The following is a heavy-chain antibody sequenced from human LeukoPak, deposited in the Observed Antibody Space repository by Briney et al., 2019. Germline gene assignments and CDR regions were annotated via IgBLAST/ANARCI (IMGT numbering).Heavy chain of an antibody. CDR2: INHSGST. D-gene: IGHD2-21*02. CDR3: ARGRVVVTASLYYYYYMDV. V-gene: IGHV4-34*01. J-gene: IGHJ6*03. Sequence: PSETLSLTCAVYGGSFSGYYWSWIRQPPGKGLEWIGEINHSGSTNYNPSLKSRVTISVDTSKNQFSLKLSSVTAADTAVYHCARGRVVVTASLYYYYYMDVWGKGTTVTVSS. CDR1: GGSFSGYY.